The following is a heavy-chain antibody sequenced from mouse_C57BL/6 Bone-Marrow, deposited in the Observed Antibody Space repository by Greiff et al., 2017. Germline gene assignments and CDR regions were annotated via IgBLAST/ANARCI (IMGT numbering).Heavy chain of an antibody. V-gene: IGHV2-2*01. CDR1: GFSLTSYG. J-gene: IGHJ3*01. Sequence: QVQLQQSGPGLVQPSQSLSITCTVSGFSLTSYGVHWVRQSPGKGLEWLGVIWSGGSTDYNAAFISRLSISKDNSKSQVFFKMNSLQADDTAIYYCASYDGYPAGFAYWGQGTLVTVSA. CDR2: IWSGGST. D-gene: IGHD2-3*01. CDR3: ASYDGYPAGFAY.